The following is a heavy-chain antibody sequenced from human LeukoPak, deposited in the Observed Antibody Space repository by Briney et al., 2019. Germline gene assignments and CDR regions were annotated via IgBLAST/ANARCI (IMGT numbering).Heavy chain of an antibody. V-gene: IGHV3-53*01. J-gene: IGHJ4*02. CDR2: IYSGTT. Sequence: GGSLRLSCTVSGFSVSSNSMSWVRQAPGKGLEWVSFIYSGTTHYSDSVKGRFTISRDNSKNTLYLQMNSLRVEGTAVYYCARRAGAYSHPYDYWGQGTLVTVSS. D-gene: IGHD4/OR15-4a*01. CDR3: ARRAGAYSHPYDY. CDR1: GFSVSSNS.